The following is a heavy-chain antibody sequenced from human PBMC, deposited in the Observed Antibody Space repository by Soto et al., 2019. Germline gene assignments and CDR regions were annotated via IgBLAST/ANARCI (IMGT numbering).Heavy chain of an antibody. D-gene: IGHD1-1*01. CDR3: ARGTTPHLYYYYYGMDV. CDR1: GGTFSSYA. Sequence: QVQLVQSGAEVQKPGSSVKVSCKASGGTFSSYAISWVRQAPGQGLEWMGGIIPIFGTANYAQKFQGRVTITADESTSTAYMELSSLRSEDTAVYYCARGTTPHLYYYYYGMDVWGQGTTVTVSS. J-gene: IGHJ6*02. V-gene: IGHV1-69*01. CDR2: IIPIFGTA.